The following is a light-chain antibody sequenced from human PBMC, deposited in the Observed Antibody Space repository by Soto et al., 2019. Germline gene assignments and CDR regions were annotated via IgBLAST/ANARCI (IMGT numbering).Light chain of an antibody. Sequence: DIHSTHSPCTLSASVGDRVTITLRASRSISSWLAWYQQKPGKAPKVLIYDASSLESGVPSRFSGSESGTEFTLTISSLQPDDFATYYCQQYNSYSWTFGQGTKVDI. CDR2: DAS. CDR3: QQYNSYSWT. CDR1: RSISSW. J-gene: IGKJ1*01. V-gene: IGKV1-5*01.